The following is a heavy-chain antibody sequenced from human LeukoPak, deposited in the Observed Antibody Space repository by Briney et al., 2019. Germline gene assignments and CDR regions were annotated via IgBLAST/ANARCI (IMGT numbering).Heavy chain of an antibody. D-gene: IGHD2/OR15-2a*01. V-gene: IGHV4-30-2*01. CDR2: IYHSGST. CDR3: VRDEAEFGNRQWYFDL. J-gene: IGHJ2*01. Sequence: SETLSLTCTVSGGSISSGGYYWSWIRQPPGKGLEWIGYIYHSGSTYYNPSLQSRVGISADMSRNQFSLRLNSMTAADTAVYYCVRDEAEFGNRQWYFDLWGRGTLVIVSS. CDR1: GGSISSGGYY.